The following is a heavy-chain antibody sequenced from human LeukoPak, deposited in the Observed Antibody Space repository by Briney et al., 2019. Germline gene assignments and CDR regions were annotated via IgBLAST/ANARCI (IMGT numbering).Heavy chain of an antibody. D-gene: IGHD3-3*01. V-gene: IGHV3-7*01. CDR3: ARDRDDFWSLAYYYYMDV. CDR2: IKQDGSEK. J-gene: IGHJ6*03. Sequence: GGSPRLSCAASGFTFSSYSMSWVRQAPGEGLEWVANIKQDGSEKYYVDSVKGRFTISRDNAKNSLYLQMNSLRAEDTAVYYCARDRDDFWSLAYYYYMDVWGKGTTVTVSS. CDR1: GFTFSSYS.